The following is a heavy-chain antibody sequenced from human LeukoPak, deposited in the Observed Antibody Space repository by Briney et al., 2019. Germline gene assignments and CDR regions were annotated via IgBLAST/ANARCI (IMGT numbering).Heavy chain of an antibody. CDR2: IYHSGST. Sequence: SETLSLTCTLSGGSISTYFWSWIRQPPGKGLEWIGYIYHSGSTNYNPSLKSRVTISVDTSKNQFSLKLSSVTAADTAVYYCARGGGYASPIGYWGQEALVTVSS. CDR3: ARGGGYASPIGY. J-gene: IGHJ4*02. V-gene: IGHV4-59*01. D-gene: IGHD5-12*01. CDR1: GGSISTYF.